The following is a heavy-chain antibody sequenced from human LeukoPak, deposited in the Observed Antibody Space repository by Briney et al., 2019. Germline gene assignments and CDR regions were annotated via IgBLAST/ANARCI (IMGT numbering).Heavy chain of an antibody. D-gene: IGHD2-2*01. CDR3: AREIVVVPAAPGWFDP. CDR1: GGSISSSSYY. Sequence: PSETLSLTCTVSGGSISSSSYYWGWIRQPPGKGLEWIGSIYYSGSTYYNPSLKSRVTISVDTSKNQFSLKLSSVTAADTAVYYCAREIVVVPAAPGWFDPWGQGTLVTVSS. CDR2: IYYSGST. J-gene: IGHJ5*02. V-gene: IGHV4-39*07.